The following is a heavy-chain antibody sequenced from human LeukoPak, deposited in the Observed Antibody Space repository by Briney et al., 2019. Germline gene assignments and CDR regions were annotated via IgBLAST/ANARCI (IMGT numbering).Heavy chain of an antibody. CDR3: AKTRPLDSSSWSHGDY. V-gene: IGHV3-53*01. CDR1: GFTVSSNY. J-gene: IGHJ4*02. Sequence: GGSLRLSCAASGFTVSSNYMSWVRQAPGKGLEWVSVIYSGGSTYYGDSVKGRFTISRDNSKNTLYLQMNSLRAEDTAVYYCAKTRPLDSSSWSHGDYWGQGTLVTVSS. D-gene: IGHD6-13*01. CDR2: IYSGGST.